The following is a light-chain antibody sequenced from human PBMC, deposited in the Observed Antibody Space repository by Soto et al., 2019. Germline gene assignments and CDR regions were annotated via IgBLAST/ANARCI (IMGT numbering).Light chain of an antibody. CDR1: QGISSY. Sequence: DIQLAQCPSFLSASVGDRVTITCRASQGISSYLAWYQQKPGKAPKLLIYAASTLQSGVPSRFSGSGSGTEFTLTISSLQPEDFATYYCQQLYSYPVTFGQGTKLEIK. CDR3: QQLYSYPVT. V-gene: IGKV1-9*01. CDR2: AAS. J-gene: IGKJ2*01.